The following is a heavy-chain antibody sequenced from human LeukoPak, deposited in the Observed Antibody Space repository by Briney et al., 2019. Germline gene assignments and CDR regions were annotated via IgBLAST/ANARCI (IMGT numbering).Heavy chain of an antibody. Sequence: SQTLSLTCTVSGGFISSGSYYWSWIRQPAGKGLEWIGRIYTSGSTNYNPSLKSRVTISVDTSKNQFSLKLSSVTAADTAVYYCARDRIFGGFDPWGQGTLVTVSS. J-gene: IGHJ5*02. CDR3: ARDRIFGGFDP. V-gene: IGHV4-61*02. CDR2: IYTSGST. D-gene: IGHD3-3*01. CDR1: GGFISSGSYY.